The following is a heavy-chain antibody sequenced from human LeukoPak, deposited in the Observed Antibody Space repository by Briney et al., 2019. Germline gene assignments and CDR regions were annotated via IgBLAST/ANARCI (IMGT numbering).Heavy chain of an antibody. V-gene: IGHV3-23*01. CDR3: AKDGQYGSGGYAFDY. CDR2: ISGSGGST. D-gene: IGHD3-10*01. J-gene: IGHJ4*02. CDR1: GFTFSSYA. Sequence: PGGSLRLSXAASGFTFSSYAMSWVRQAPGKGLEWVSAISGSGGSTYYADSVKGRFTISRDNSKNTLYLQMNSLRAEDTAVYYCAKDGQYGSGGYAFDYWGQGTLVTVSS.